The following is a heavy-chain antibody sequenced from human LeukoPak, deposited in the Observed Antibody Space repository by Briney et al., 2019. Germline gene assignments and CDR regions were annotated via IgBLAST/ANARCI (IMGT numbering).Heavy chain of an antibody. D-gene: IGHD2-2*01. Sequence: GRSLRLSCAASGFTFSDYGMHWVRQAPGKGLEWVAVISYDGSNKYYADSVKGRFTLSRDNSKNTLYLQMNRLRTEDTAVYYCAKVKTSSFYYFDYWGQGTLVTVSS. V-gene: IGHV3-30*18. CDR1: GFTFSDYG. J-gene: IGHJ4*02. CDR2: ISYDGSNK. CDR3: AKVKTSSFYYFDY.